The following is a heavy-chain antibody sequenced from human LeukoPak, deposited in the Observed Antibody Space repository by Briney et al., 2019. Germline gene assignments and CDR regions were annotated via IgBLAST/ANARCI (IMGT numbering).Heavy chain of an antibody. CDR3: ARDDGRGYSGYDYFLDY. CDR1: GGTFSSYA. J-gene: IGHJ4*02. D-gene: IGHD5-12*01. CDR2: IIPIFGTA. V-gene: IGHV1-69*06. Sequence: SVKVSCKASGGTFSSYAISWVRQAPGQGLEWMGGIIPIFGTANYAQKFQGRVTITADKSTSTAYMELSSLRSEDMAVYYCARDDGRGYSGYDYFLDYWGQGTLVTVSS.